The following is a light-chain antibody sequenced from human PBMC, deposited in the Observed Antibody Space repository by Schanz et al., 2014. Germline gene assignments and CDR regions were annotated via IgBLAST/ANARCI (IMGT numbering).Light chain of an antibody. Sequence: EIVMTQSPATLSVSPGERATLSCRAGQSVSSNLAWYQQKPGQAPRLLIYGASTRATGIPDRFSGSGSGTDFTLTISRLEPEDSAVYYCHQYGTSWWTFGQGTKVEVK. CDR3: HQYGTSWWT. CDR1: QSVSSN. V-gene: IGKV3-15*01. J-gene: IGKJ1*01. CDR2: GAS.